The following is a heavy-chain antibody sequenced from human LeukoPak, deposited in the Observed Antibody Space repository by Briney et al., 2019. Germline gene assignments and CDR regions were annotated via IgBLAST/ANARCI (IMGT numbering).Heavy chain of an antibody. CDR2: IIPIFGTA. V-gene: IGHV1-69*05. J-gene: IGHJ4*02. D-gene: IGHD4-23*01. Sequence: GASVKVSCKASGGTFSSYAISWVRQAPGQGLEWMGGIIPIFGTANYAQKFQGRVTITTDESTSTAYMELSSLRSEDTAVYYCARDXXGXNSWFDYWGQGTLVTVSS. CDR3: ARDXXGXNSWFDY. CDR1: GGTFSSYA.